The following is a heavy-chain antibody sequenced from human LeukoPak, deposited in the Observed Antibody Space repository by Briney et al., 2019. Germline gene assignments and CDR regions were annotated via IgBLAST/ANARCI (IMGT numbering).Heavy chain of an antibody. J-gene: IGHJ6*02. D-gene: IGHD3-9*01. Sequence: GGSLRLSCAASGFTFSTYAMTWVRQAPGKGLEWVSAIGGSGGSTYYADSVKGRFTISRDNSKNTLYLQMNSLRAEDTAVYYCARGELRYFDWLTYYYYYGMDVWGQGTTVTVSS. CDR1: GFTFSTYA. CDR2: IGGSGGST. CDR3: ARGELRYFDWLTYYYYYGMDV. V-gene: IGHV3-23*01.